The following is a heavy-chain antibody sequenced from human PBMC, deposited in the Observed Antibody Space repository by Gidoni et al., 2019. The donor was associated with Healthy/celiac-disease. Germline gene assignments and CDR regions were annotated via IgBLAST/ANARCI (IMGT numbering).Heavy chain of an antibody. V-gene: IGHV3-30*18. Sequence: QVQLVESGGGVVQPGRSLSLSCAASGFPFCSYGMHWVRQAPGQGLEWVAVISYDGSKKYYADSVKGRFTISRDNSKNTLYLQMNSLRAEDTAVYYCAKDSAAWLAAAGTVDYWGQGTLVTVSS. CDR2: ISYDGSKK. D-gene: IGHD6-13*01. CDR3: AKDSAAWLAAAGTVDY. J-gene: IGHJ4*02. CDR1: GFPFCSYG.